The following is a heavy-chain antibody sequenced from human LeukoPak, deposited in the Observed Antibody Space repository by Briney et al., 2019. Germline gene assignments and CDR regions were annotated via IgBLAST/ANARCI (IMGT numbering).Heavy chain of an antibody. J-gene: IGHJ4*02. CDR2: IFYSGST. V-gene: IGHV4-39*01. D-gene: IGHD6-19*01. CDR3: ARRPVAGHFDY. Sequence: SGTLSLTCTVSGGSISNSIYYWGWIRQPPGKGLECIGNIFYSGSTYYNPSLQSRVTISVDTSKNQFSLKLSSVTAADTAVYYCARRPVAGHFDYWGQGTLVTVSS. CDR1: GGSISNSIYY.